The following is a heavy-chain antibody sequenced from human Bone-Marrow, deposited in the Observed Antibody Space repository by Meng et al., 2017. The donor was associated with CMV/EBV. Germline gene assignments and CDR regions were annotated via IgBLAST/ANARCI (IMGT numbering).Heavy chain of an antibody. CDR3: ARPYDILTGGDDAFDI. Sequence: SVKVSCKASGGTFSSYAISWVRQAPGQGLEWMGGIIPIFGTANYAQKFQGRVTITTDESTSTAYMELSSLRSEDTAVYYSARPYDILTGGDDAFDIWGQGTMVTVSS. D-gene: IGHD3-9*01. J-gene: IGHJ3*02. V-gene: IGHV1-69*05. CDR2: IIPIFGTA. CDR1: GGTFSSYA.